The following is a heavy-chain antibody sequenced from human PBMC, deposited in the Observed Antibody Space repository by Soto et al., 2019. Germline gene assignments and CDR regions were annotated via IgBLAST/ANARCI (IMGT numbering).Heavy chain of an antibody. CDR2: ISYDGSNK. CDR3: ARALRRASAFSTGYSSDFFDR. V-gene: IGHV3-30-3*01. Sequence: GGSLRLSCAASGFTFSSYAMHWVRQAPGKGLEWVAVISYDGSNKYYADSVKGRFTISRDNSKNTLYLQMNSLRAEDTAVHYCARALRRASAFSTGYSSDFFDRWGQGTMLAVSS. J-gene: IGHJ3*02. CDR1: GFTFSSYA. D-gene: IGHD3-9*01.